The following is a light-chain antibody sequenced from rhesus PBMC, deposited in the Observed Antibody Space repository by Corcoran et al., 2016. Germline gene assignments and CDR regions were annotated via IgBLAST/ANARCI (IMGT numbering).Light chain of an antibody. V-gene: IGKV1-69*01. J-gene: IGKJ3*01. CDR3: QQHDSSPFT. CDR1: QGIRNW. CDR2: RTS. Sequence: DIQMTQSPSSLSASVGDRVTITCRASQGIRNWLTWYQQKPGKAPKLLIYRTSNLETGVPSRFSGSGSGTDFPLTITSLQPEDIATYSCQQHDSSPFTFGPGTKLDIK.